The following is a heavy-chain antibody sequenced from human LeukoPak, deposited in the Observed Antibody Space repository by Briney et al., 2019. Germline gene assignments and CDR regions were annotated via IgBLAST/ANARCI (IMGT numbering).Heavy chain of an antibody. CDR2: ISYDGITT. CDR1: EFSFSTYA. CDR3: ASSRPWELLSAFQM. V-gene: IGHV3-30-3*01. D-gene: IGHD1-26*01. Sequence: GGSLRLSCAASEFSFSTYAMYWVRQAPGKGLECVTLISYDGITTYYADSVKGRFTTSTDTSKNTLFLQMNSLINEDTAVYYCASSRPWELLSAFQMWGRGTLVTVSS. J-gene: IGHJ3*02.